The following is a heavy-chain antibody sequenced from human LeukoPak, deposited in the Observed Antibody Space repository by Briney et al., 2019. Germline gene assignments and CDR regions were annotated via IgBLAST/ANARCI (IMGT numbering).Heavy chain of an antibody. CDR2: IYYSGST. Sequence: PSETLSLTCTVSGGSISSSSYYWGWIRQPPGKGLEWIGSIYYSGSTYYNPSLKSRATISVDTSKNQFSLKLSSVTAADTAVYYCARHLFGELLGFVWFDPWGQGTLVTVSS. V-gene: IGHV4-39*01. J-gene: IGHJ5*02. CDR3: ARHLFGELLGFVWFDP. CDR1: GGSISSSSYY. D-gene: IGHD3-10*01.